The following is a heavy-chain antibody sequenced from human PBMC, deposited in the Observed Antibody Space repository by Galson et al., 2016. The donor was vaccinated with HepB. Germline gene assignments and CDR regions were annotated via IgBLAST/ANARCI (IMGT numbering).Heavy chain of an antibody. Sequence: PVKVSCKASGYTFIGHWMHWVPQAPGQGLDWMGIINPRTGATGYAQNFQGRITLTSDTSANTGYMEMSSLRSEDTAVYYCARVHSLADSAWWFDPWGQGTLLIFSS. CDR3: ARVHSLADSAWWFDP. CDR1: GYTFIGHW. D-gene: IGHD3-3*02. V-gene: IGHV1-46*03. J-gene: IGHJ5*02. CDR2: INPRTGAT.